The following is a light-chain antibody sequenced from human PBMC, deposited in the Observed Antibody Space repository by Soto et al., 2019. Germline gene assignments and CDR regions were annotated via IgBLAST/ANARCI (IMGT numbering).Light chain of an antibody. CDR1: QSVSSN. V-gene: IGKV3-15*01. CDR2: GAS. J-gene: IGKJ2*01. Sequence: EIMMTQSPATLSVSPGERATLSCRASQSVSSNLAWYQQKPGQAPGLLIYGASTRATGIPARISGSGSGTEFTLTISSLQSEDFAVYYCQQYDEWPPSYTFGQGTKLEIK. CDR3: QQYDEWPPSYT.